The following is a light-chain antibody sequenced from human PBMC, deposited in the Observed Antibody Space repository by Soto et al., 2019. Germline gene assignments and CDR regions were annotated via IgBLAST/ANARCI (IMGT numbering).Light chain of an antibody. CDR1: SSDVGGYNY. CDR2: EVS. V-gene: IGLV2-8*01. J-gene: IGLJ2*01. Sequence: QSALTQPPSASGSPVQSVTISCTGTSSDVGGYNYVSWYQQHPGKAPKLMIYEVSKRPSGVPDRFSGSKSGNTASLTVSGLQAEDEADYYCSSYAGSKTLFGGGTKLTVL. CDR3: SSYAGSKTL.